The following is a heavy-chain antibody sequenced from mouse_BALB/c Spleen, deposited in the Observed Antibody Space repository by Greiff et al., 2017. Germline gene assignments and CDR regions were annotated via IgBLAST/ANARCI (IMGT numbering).Heavy chain of an antibody. CDR1: GYSITSDYA. D-gene: IGHD1-1*01. V-gene: IGHV3-2*02. CDR2: ISYSGST. CDR3: ASHTTVVARGFDY. J-gene: IGHJ2*01. Sequence: VQLKESGPGLVKPSQSLSLTCTVTGYSITSDYAWNWIRQFPGNKLEWMGYISYSGSTSYNPSLKSRISITRDTSKNQFFLQLNSVTTEDTATYYCASHTTVVARGFDYWGQGTTLTVSS.